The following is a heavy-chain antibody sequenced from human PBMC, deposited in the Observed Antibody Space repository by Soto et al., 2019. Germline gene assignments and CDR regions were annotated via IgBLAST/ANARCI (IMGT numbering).Heavy chain of an antibody. D-gene: IGHD1-1*01. CDR2: IYYGETT. Sequence: QVQLQESGPGLVRPSETLSLTCTVSGASFTSYYWSWIRQPPGKGLEWIGYIYYGETTNYNPSLKSRVTISRDTSKNQVFLKLTSVTAADTAVYYCARRRTERHIWFDPWGQGTLVTVSS. J-gene: IGHJ5*02. V-gene: IGHV4-59*01. CDR1: GASFTSYY. CDR3: ARRRTERHIWFDP.